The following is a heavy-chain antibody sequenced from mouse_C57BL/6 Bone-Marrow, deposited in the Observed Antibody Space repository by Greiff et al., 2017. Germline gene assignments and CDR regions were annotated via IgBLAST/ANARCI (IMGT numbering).Heavy chain of an antibody. J-gene: IGHJ2*01. CDR2: ISYDGSN. Sequence: EVQLQQSGPGHVKPSQSLSLTCSVTGYSITSGYYWNWIRQFPGNKLEWMGYISYDGSNNYNPSLKNRISITRDTSKNQFFLKLNSVTTEDTATYYCAWADYWGQGTTLTVSS. CDR3: AWADY. CDR1: GYSITSGYY. D-gene: IGHD4-1*01. V-gene: IGHV3-6*01.